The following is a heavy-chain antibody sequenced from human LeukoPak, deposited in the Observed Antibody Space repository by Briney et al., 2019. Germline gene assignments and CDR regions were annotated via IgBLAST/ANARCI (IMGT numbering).Heavy chain of an antibody. V-gene: IGHV1-69*05. J-gene: IGHJ5*02. Sequence: ASVKVSCKASGGTFISYAISWVRQAPGQGLEWMGRIIPIFGTANYAQKFQGRVTITTDESTSTAYLELRSLRSEDTAVYYCATLSGGGNSSYYDFWSGYYRIGGWFDPWGQGTLVTVSS. CDR3: ATLSGGGNSSYYDFWSGYYRIGGWFDP. CDR2: IIPIFGTA. CDR1: GGTFISYA. D-gene: IGHD3-3*01.